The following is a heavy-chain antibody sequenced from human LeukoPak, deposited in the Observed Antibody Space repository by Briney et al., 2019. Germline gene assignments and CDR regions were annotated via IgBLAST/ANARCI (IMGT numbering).Heavy chain of an antibody. Sequence: GGSLGLSCAVSGFSVSINYMSWVRQAPGKGLEWVSVIYASGGTFYTDSVKGRFSISRDTSKNTLDLQMNGLRPDDTAVYYCAAKGEGYTGIYVFAQWGQGTLVTVSS. CDR1: GFSVSINY. V-gene: IGHV3-66*01. CDR2: IYASGGT. CDR3: AAKGEGYTGIYVFAQ. J-gene: IGHJ4*02. D-gene: IGHD1-26*01.